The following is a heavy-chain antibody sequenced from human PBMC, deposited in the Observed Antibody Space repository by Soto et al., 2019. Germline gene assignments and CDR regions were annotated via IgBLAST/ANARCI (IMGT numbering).Heavy chain of an antibody. D-gene: IGHD3-10*01. CDR1: GGTFSSYA. J-gene: IGHJ2*01. V-gene: IGHV1-69*01. Sequence: QVQLVQSGAEVKKPGSSVKVSCKASGGTFSSYAISWVRQAPGQGLEWMGGIIPIFGTANYAQKFQGRVTITADQSTSKAYMELSSLRTEETAVYYCATDRGSGSYVWYFDLWGRGTLVSVSS. CDR3: ATDRGSGSYVWYFDL. CDR2: IIPIFGTA.